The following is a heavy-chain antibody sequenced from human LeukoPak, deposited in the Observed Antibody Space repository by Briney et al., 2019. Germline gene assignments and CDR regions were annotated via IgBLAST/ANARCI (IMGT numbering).Heavy chain of an antibody. J-gene: IGHJ4*02. CDR1: GITFSSYA. CDR3: AKGLSDSGWPS. D-gene: IGHD6-19*01. CDR2: ISGSGGST. Sequence: GGSLRLSCAVSGITFSSYAMSWVRQAPGKGLEWVSTISGSGGSTYYADSVKGRFTISRDNSKNTLYLQMNSLRADDTAVYYCAKGLSDSGWPSWGQGTLVTVSS. V-gene: IGHV3-23*01.